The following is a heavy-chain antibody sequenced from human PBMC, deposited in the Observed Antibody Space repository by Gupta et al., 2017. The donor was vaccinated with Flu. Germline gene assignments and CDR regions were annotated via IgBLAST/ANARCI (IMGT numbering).Heavy chain of an antibody. V-gene: IGHV3-23*01. J-gene: IGHJ4*02. Sequence: EVHLLESRGGLVQRGGSLRLSCAASGFTFSDYVMSWVRQAPGKGLEWVSAIDGTSAYTYYPASVKGRFTISRDNSKNTLYLQMNSLRAEDTAVYYCAKGSSGGRPYYFDYWGQGALVTVSS. CDR2: IDGTSAYT. CDR3: AKGSSGGRPYYFDY. D-gene: IGHD2-15*01. CDR1: GFTFSDYV.